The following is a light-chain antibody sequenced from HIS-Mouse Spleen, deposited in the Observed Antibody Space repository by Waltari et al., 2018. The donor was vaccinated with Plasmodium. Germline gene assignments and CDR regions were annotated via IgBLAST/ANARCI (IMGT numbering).Light chain of an antibody. V-gene: IGLV2-14*03. CDR3: SSYTSSSTLV. J-gene: IGLJ2*01. Sequence: QSALTQPASVSGSPGQSRPISCTGPSRDAGGYNYVSWYQPPPGKAPKRRIDDVSNRPSGVSNRFSGSKSGNTASLTISGLQAEDEADYYCSSYTSSSTLVFGGGTKLTVL. CDR2: DVS. CDR1: SRDAGGYNY.